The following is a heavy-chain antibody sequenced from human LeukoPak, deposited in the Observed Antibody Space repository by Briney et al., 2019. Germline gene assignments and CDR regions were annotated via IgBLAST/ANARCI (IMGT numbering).Heavy chain of an antibody. CDR2: INPNSGGT. J-gene: IGHJ6*02. V-gene: IGHV1-2*02. CDR1: GYTFTGYY. Sequence: ASMKVSCKASGYTFTGYYMHWVRQAPGQGLEWMGWINPNSGGTNYAQKFQGRVTMTRDMSISTAYMDLSRLRSDDSAVYYCARGPDRRASYYYYGMDVWGQGTTVTVSS. CDR3: ARGPDRRASYYYYGMDV.